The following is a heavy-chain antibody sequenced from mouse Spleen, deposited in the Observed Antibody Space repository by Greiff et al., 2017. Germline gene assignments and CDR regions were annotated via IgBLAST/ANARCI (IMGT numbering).Heavy chain of an antibody. CDR2: IWSDGST. D-gene: IGHD1-1*01. CDR1: GFSLTSYG. CDR3: ARHNYDGSYDWYFDV. Sequence: VQLQQPGPGLVAPSQSLSITCTVSGFSLTSYGVHWVRQPPGKGLEWLVVIWSDGSTTYNSALKSRLSISKDNSKSQVFLKMNSLQTDDTAMYYCARHNYDGSYDWYFDVWGAGTTVTVSS. J-gene: IGHJ1*01. V-gene: IGHV2-6-1*01.